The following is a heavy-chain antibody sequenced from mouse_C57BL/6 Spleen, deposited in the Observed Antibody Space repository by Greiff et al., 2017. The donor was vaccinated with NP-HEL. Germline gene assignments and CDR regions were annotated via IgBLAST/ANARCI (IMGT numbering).Heavy chain of an antibody. CDR1: GYTFTSYW. CDR2: IHPNSGST. Sequence: VQLQQPGAELVKPGASVKLSCKASGYTFTSYWMHWVKQRPGQGLEWIGMIHPNSGSTNYNEKFKSKATLTVDKSSSTAYMQLSSLTSEDSAVYYCARWDDGYHWYFDVWGTGTTVTVSS. CDR3: ARWDDGYHWYFDV. V-gene: IGHV1-64*01. D-gene: IGHD2-3*01. J-gene: IGHJ1*03.